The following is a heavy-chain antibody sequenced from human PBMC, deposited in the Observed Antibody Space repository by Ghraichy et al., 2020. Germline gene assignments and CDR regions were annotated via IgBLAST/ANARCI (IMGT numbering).Heavy chain of an antibody. CDR3: ARGGVVAPAATWWFDP. CDR2: IKQDGSEK. Sequence: LSLTCAASGFTFSTYWMSWVRQAPGMGLEWVAKIKQDGSEKYYVDSVKGRFTISRDNAKNSLYLQVNSLRAEDTAVYYCARGGVVAPAATWWFDPWGQGTLVTVSS. D-gene: IGHD2-2*01. CDR1: GFTFSTYW. V-gene: IGHV3-7*03. J-gene: IGHJ5*02.